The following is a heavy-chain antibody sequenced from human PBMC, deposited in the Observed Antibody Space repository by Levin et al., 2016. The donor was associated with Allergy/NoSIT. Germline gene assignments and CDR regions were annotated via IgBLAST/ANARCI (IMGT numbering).Heavy chain of an antibody. V-gene: IGHV4-61*01. D-gene: IGHD3-22*01. CDR3: ARDYYDSRGYYRRGAFDV. J-gene: IGHJ3*01. CDR2: IHSSGST. CDR1: GGSVSSASYY. Sequence: SETLSLTCTVSGGSVSSASYYWNWIRQPPGKGLEWIGYIHSSGSTMYNPSVESRVTISVSTSKKQFSLTLSSVTAADTAVYWCARDYYDSRGYYRRGAFDVWGQGTMVTVSS.